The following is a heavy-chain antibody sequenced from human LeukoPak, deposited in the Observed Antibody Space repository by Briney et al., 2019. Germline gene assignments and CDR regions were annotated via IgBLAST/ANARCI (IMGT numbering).Heavy chain of an antibody. V-gene: IGHV3-30*04. CDR1: GFTFSSYA. J-gene: IGHJ5*02. Sequence: GSLRLSCAASGFTFSSYAMHWVRQAPGKGLEWVAVMSYDGSNKYYADSVKGRFTIPRDNSKNTLYLQMNSLRAEDTAVYYCARAYDYGGTNWFDPWGQGTLVTVSS. D-gene: IGHD4-23*01. CDR2: MSYDGSNK. CDR3: ARAYDYGGTNWFDP.